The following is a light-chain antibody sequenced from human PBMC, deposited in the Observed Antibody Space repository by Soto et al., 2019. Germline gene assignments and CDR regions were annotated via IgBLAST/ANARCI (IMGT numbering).Light chain of an antibody. Sequence: EIMLTHSPATLSLSPLARGTLXCGASPSVTNFLAWYQQKPGQAPRLLIYGASTRATGIPARFSGSGSGTEFTLTISSLQSEDFAVYYCQQYNNWPWTFGQGTKVDI. V-gene: IGKV3-15*01. CDR2: GAS. CDR1: PSVTNF. CDR3: QQYNNWPWT. J-gene: IGKJ1*01.